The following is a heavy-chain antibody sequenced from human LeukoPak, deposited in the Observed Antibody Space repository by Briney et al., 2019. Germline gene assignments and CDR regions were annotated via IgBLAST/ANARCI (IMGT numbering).Heavy chain of an antibody. CDR3: ARDSGGDTYNDYFDS. J-gene: IGHJ4*02. Sequence: GGSLRLSCAASGFSFNTYAMHWVRQAPGKGLEYVSAINYNGDSTYYANSVKGRFIVSRDNSKKTLFLQMGSLRAEDTAVYYCARDSGGDTYNDYFDSWGQGTLVTVPS. CDR1: GFSFNTYA. D-gene: IGHD5-24*01. V-gene: IGHV3-64*01. CDR2: INYNGDST.